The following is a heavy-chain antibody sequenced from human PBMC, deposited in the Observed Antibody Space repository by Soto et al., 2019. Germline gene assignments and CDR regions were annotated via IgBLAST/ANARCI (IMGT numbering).Heavy chain of an antibody. CDR2: IIPIFGTA. CDR3: ARGYSSSPHPVYYYYYGMYV. Sequence: SVKVSCKASGGTFSSYAISWVRQAPGQGLEWMGGIIPIFGTANYAQKFQGRVTITADESTSTAYMELSSLRSEDTAVYYCARGYSSSPHPVYYYYYGMYVWGQGTTVPVSS. D-gene: IGHD6-13*01. V-gene: IGHV1-69*13. J-gene: IGHJ6*02. CDR1: GGTFSSYA.